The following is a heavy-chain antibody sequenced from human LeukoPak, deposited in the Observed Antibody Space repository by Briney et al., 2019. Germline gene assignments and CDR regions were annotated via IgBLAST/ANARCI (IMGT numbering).Heavy chain of an antibody. CDR1: GFTFSSYS. CDR3: ARDWNYYSC. J-gene: IGHJ4*02. CDR2: ISSSSGSI. Sequence: GGSLRLSCAASGFTFSSYSMNWVRQAPGKGLEWVSSISSSSGSIYYADSVKGRFTISRDNAKNSLYLQMNGLRAEDTAVYYCARDWNYYSCWGQGTLVTVSS. D-gene: IGHD1-1*01. V-gene: IGHV3-21*01.